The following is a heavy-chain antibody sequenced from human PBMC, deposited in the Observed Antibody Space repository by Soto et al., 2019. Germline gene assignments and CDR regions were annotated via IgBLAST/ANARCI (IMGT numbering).Heavy chain of an antibody. CDR1: GFTFSSYA. CDR3: AKIPYDYIWGMPFDY. J-gene: IGHJ4*02. D-gene: IGHD3-16*01. V-gene: IGHV3-23*01. CDR2: ISGSGGST. Sequence: GGSLRLSCAASGFTFSSYAMSWVRQAPGKGLEWVSAISGSGGSTYYADSVKGRFTISRDNSKNTLYLQMNSLRAEDTAVYYCAKIPYDYIWGMPFDYWGQGTLVTVSS.